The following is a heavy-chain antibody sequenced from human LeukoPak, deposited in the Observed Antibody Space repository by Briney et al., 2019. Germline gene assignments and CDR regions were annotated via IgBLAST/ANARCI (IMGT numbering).Heavy chain of an antibody. Sequence: PSETLSLTCAVYGGSFSGYYWSWIRQPPGKGLEWIGEINHSGSTNYNPSLKSRVTISVDTSKNQFSLKLSSVPAADTAVYYCARDHAPGNWFDPWGQGTLVTVSS. J-gene: IGHJ5*02. D-gene: IGHD3-10*01. CDR2: INHSGST. V-gene: IGHV4-34*01. CDR1: GGSFSGYY. CDR3: ARDHAPGNWFDP.